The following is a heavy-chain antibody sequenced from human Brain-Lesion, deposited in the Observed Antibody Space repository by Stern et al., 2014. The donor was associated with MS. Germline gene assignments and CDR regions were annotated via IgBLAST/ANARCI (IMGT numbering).Heavy chain of an antibody. CDR3: ARRGDSSSSGFDY. Sequence: EVQLVESGAAVKKPGESLKISCKGSGYRFTSKWIGWVRQMPGKGMEWMGIIWPGDSDTRYSPSFQGQVTISADKSISTAYLQWSSLQASDTAMYYCARRGDSSSSGFDYWGQGTLVIVSS. J-gene: IGHJ4*02. CDR2: IWPGDSDT. V-gene: IGHV5-51*01. D-gene: IGHD6-6*01. CDR1: GYRFTSKW.